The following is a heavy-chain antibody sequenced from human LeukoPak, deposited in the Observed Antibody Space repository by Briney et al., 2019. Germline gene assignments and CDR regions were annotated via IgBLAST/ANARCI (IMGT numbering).Heavy chain of an antibody. CDR2: IHPSTGNP. J-gene: IGHJ4*02. CDR3: ARAFQSLGGLSLPDY. D-gene: IGHD3-16*02. CDR1: GYTFTNYA. V-gene: IGHV7-4-1*02. Sequence: ASVKVSCKAPGYTFTNYAMNWVRQAPGQGLEWMGWIHPSTGNPTYAQGFTGRFVFSLDTSLSTTYLQISSLKAEDTAVYFCARAFQSLGGLSLPDYWGQGTLVTVSS.